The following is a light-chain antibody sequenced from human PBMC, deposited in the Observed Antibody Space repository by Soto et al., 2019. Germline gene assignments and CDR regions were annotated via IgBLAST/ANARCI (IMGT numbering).Light chain of an antibody. CDR3: QQYNVWPPWT. V-gene: IGKV3-15*01. CDR1: QTVSSN. CDR2: GAS. J-gene: IGKJ1*01. Sequence: EIVMPQSPATLSLSPGSRATLSCRASQTVSSNLAWYQQKLGQAPRLLIYGASTRATGVPARFSGSGSGTEFTLTISSLQSEDFAVYYCQQYNVWPPWTFGQGTKVDIK.